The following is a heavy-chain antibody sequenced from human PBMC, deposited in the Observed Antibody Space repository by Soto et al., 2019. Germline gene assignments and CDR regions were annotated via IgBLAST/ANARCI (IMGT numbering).Heavy chain of an antibody. CDR2: IYYSGST. CDR1: GGSVSSGSYY. J-gene: IGHJ6*02. V-gene: IGHV4-61*01. CDR3: ARDTKLGYCSGGSCYHYYYYYGMDV. D-gene: IGHD2-15*01. Sequence: NPSETLSLTCTVSGGSVSSGSYYWSWIRQPPGKGLEWIGYIYYSGSTNYNPSLKSRVTISVDTSKNQFSLKLSSVTAADTAVYYCARDTKLGYCSGGSCYHYYYYYGMDVWGQGTTVTVSS.